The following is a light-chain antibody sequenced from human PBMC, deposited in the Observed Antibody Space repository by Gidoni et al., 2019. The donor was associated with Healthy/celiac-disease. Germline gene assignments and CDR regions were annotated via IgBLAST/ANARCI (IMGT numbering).Light chain of an antibody. Sequence: SYALTQPPSVSVSPGQTASITCSGDKLGDKYACWYQQKPGQSPVLFIDQDSKRPSGIPERFSGSNSGNTATLTISGTQAMDEADYYCQAWDSSRWVCGGGTKLTVL. CDR1: KLGDKY. CDR2: QDS. J-gene: IGLJ3*02. V-gene: IGLV3-1*01. CDR3: QAWDSSRWV.